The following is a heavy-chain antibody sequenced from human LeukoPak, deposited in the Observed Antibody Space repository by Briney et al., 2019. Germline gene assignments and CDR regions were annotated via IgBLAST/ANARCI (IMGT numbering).Heavy chain of an antibody. D-gene: IGHD3-22*01. V-gene: IGHV5-10-1*01. CDR1: GYSFTSYW. J-gene: IGHJ3*02. Sequence: GNSLRISCICSGYSFTSYWISWGRQMPGDGLEWMGRIDPSDSYTNYSLSFQGHVTISADKSLSTPYPQWGSLKASDTAMYYCARQGSRGYYYVYVLDIWGQGTMVTVSS. CDR3: ARQGSRGYYYVYVLDI. CDR2: IDPSDSYT.